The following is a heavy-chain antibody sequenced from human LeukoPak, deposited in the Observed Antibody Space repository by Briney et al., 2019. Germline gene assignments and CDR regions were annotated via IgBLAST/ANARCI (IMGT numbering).Heavy chain of an antibody. J-gene: IGHJ5*01. CDR1: GLTVSSNY. V-gene: IGHV3-66*01. Sequence: PGGSLRLSCAASGLTVSSNYVSWVRQAPGKGLEWVSVIYRGGPTYYADSVKGRFTISRDNSKNTLYLQMNSLRAEDTAVYYCARDSYVDSEAVRWFDSWGQGTLVTVSS. CDR2: IYRGGPT. D-gene: IGHD4-17*01. CDR3: ARDSYVDSEAVRWFDS.